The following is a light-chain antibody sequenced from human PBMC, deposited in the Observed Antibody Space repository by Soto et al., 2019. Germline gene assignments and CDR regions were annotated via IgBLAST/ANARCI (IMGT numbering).Light chain of an antibody. CDR3: QQYNNWPPIT. Sequence: EIVMTQSPAALSVSPGERATLSCRASQSVSSKLAWYQQKPGQAPRLLIYGASTRATGIPARFSGSGSGTEFTLTISSLQSEDFAFYYCQQYNNWPPITFGQGTRLEIK. J-gene: IGKJ5*01. CDR2: GAS. V-gene: IGKV3D-15*01. CDR1: QSVSSK.